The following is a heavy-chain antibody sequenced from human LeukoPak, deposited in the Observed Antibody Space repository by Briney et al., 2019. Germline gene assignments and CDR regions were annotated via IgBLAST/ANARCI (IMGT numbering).Heavy chain of an antibody. J-gene: IGHJ4*02. Sequence: SETLSLTCTVSGGSISSSNKYWDWIRQSPGKGLEWIGNFFYSGSTYYNPSLKSRVTISVDTSKNQFSLNLRSVTAADTAVYYCARHLGMSTMDYWGQGTLVTVSS. V-gene: IGHV4-39*01. D-gene: IGHD5/OR15-5a*01. CDR1: GGSISSSNKY. CDR2: FFYSGST. CDR3: ARHLGMSTMDY.